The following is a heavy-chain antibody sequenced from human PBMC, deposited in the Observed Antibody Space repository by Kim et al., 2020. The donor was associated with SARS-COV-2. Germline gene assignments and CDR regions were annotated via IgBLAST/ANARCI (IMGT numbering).Heavy chain of an antibody. Sequence: TKYSQKFQGRVTITRDTSASTAYMELSSLRSEDTAVYYCARSIAPGTGFDYWGQGTLVTVSS. CDR2: T. CDR3: ARSIAPGTGFDY. D-gene: IGHD1-1*01. J-gene: IGHJ4*02. V-gene: IGHV1-3*01.